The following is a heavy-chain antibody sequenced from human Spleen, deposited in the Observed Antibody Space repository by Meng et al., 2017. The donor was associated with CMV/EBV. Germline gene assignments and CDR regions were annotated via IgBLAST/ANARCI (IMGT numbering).Heavy chain of an antibody. CDR2: ISSSSSTM. V-gene: IGHV3-48*04. CDR1: GFTFSNYN. D-gene: IGHD3-22*01. J-gene: IGHJ4*02. Sequence: GGSLRLSCAVSGFTFSNYNMHWVRQAPGKGLEWVSYISSSSSTMYYADSVDGRFTVSRDNAKNSLYLQMNSLRAEDTAVYYCARDDSTGYYYFDSWGQGTLVTVSS. CDR3: ARDDSTGYYYFDS.